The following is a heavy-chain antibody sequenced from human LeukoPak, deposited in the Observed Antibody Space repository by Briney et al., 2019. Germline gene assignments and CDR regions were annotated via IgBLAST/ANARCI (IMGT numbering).Heavy chain of an antibody. CDR3: ARGGLSGRIAVVKQGAFDI. CDR1: GYTFTSYG. D-gene: IGHD6-19*01. J-gene: IGHJ3*02. Sequence: GASVKVSCKASGYTFTSYGISWVRQAPGQGLEWMGWISAYNGNTNYAQKLQGRVTMTTDTSTSTAYMELRSLRSDDTAVYYCARGGLSGRIAVVKQGAFDIWGQGTMVTVSS. V-gene: IGHV1-18*01. CDR2: ISAYNGNT.